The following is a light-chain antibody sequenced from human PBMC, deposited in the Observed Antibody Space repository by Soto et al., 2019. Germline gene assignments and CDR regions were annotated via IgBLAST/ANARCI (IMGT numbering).Light chain of an antibody. Sequence: QSVLTQPRSVSGSPGESVTISCSGTTSDVGSYNYVSWYQQYPGKAPKVMIYDVSERPSEVPVRFSGSKSGNTASLTISGLQAEDEAEYFCCSYSRSDSLLFGGGTQLTVL. J-gene: IGLJ7*01. CDR1: TSDVGSYNY. CDR3: CSYSRSDSLL. CDR2: DVS. V-gene: IGLV2-11*01.